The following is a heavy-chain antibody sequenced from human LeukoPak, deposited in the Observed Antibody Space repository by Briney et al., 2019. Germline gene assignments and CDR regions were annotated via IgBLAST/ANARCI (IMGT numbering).Heavy chain of an antibody. D-gene: IGHD3-3*01. V-gene: IGHV4-59*01. CDR3: ARDTRWSYGMDV. Sequence: SEILSLICTVSGGSISSYYWSWIRQPPGKGLEWIAYISYSGNTKYHPSLKSRVTISIDTSKNQFSLKLRSVTAADTAVYNCARDTRWSYGMDVWGQGTTVTVSS. CDR2: ISYSGNT. CDR1: GGSISSYY. J-gene: IGHJ6*02.